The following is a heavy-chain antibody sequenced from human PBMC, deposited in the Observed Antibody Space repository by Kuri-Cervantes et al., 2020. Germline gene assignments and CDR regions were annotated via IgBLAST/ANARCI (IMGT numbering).Heavy chain of an antibody. CDR2: ISYDGSNK. CDR3: ARAGGHYDYVWGSYRLTYFDY. Sequence: GESLKISCAASGFTFSSYGMHWVRQAPGKGLEWVAVISYDGSNKYYADSVKGRFTISRDNSKNTLYLQMNSLRAEDTAVYYCARAGGHYDYVWGSYRLTYFDYWGQGTLVTVSS. J-gene: IGHJ4*02. D-gene: IGHD3-16*02. V-gene: IGHV3-30*19. CDR1: GFTFSSYG.